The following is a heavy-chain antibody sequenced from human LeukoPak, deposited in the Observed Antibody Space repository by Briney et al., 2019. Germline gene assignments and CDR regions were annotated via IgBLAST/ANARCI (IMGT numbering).Heavy chain of an antibody. Sequence: SETLSHTCTVSGGSISSYYWSWIRQPPGKGLEWIGYIYYSGSTNYNPSLKSRVTISVDTSKNQFSLKLSSVTAADTAVYYCARLVAAAGTYYGMDVWGQGTTVTVSS. V-gene: IGHV4-59*08. CDR1: GGSISSYY. D-gene: IGHD6-13*01. CDR3: ARLVAAAGTYYGMDV. CDR2: IYYSGST. J-gene: IGHJ6*02.